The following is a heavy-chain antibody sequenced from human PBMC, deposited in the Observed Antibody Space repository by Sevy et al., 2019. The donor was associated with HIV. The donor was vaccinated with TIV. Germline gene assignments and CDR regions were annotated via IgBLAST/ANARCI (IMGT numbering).Heavy chain of an antibody. CDR2: ISDDGNNK. J-gene: IGHJ5*02. CDR3: AREGAPYRNIRYCSGDNCYYNWFDP. V-gene: IGHV3-30-3*01. D-gene: IGHD2-15*01. Sequence: GGSLRLSCVVSGFSVSSNYMSWVRQAPGKGLEWVAVISDDGNNKYYTDSVEGRFTISRDNSKDTLYLQMNSLRAVDTAIYYCAREGAPYRNIRYCSGDNCYYNWFDPWGQGTLVTVSS. CDR1: GFSVSSNY.